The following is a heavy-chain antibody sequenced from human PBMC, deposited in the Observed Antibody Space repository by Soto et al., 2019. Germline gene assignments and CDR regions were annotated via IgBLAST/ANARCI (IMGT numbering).Heavy chain of an antibody. CDR3: SSRVTDAPT. D-gene: IGHD3-10*01. CDR1: GASISSGW. Sequence: SETLSLTCTVSGASISSGWWTWVRQPPGKGLEWIGETLYSGRTNYNSSLNSRVTISIDKSKKQFSLNLSSVTAADTAVYYCSSRVTDAPTWGQGTLVT. J-gene: IGHJ5*02. CDR2: TLYSGRT. V-gene: IGHV4-4*02.